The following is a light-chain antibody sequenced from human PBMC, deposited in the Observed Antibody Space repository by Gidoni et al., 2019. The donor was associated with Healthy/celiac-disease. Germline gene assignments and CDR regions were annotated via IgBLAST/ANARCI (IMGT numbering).Light chain of an antibody. V-gene: IGLV3-25*03. J-gene: IGLJ3*02. CDR3: QSADSSGVWV. CDR1: ALPKQY. CDR2: KDS. Sequence: SELTQPPSAAGSPGQTARITCSGDALPKQYAYWYQQKPGQAPVMVIYKDSERPSGIPERFSGSSSGTTVTLTISGVQAEDEADYYCQSADSSGVWVFGGGTKLTVL.